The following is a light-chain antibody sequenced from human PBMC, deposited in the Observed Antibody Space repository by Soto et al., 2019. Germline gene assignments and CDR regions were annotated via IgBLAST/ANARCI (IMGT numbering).Light chain of an antibody. CDR3: HQCYNWLQT. V-gene: IGKV3-11*01. CDR2: DAS. CDR1: QYVSSF. J-gene: IGKJ1*01. Sequence: EIVLTQSPATLSLSPGERATLSCRASQYVSSFLAWYQQKAGQAPRLLIYDASHRATGIPARFSCSRSGTDFTLTINSLEPEDFALYYCHQCYNWLQTFGQWATV.